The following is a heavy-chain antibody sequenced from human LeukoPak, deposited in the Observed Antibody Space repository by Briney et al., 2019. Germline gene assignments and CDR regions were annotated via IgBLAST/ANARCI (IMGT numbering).Heavy chain of an antibody. D-gene: IGHD2-2*01. Sequence: SETLSLTCAVSGYSISSGYHWGWIRQSPGKGLEWIGSIYHSGNTYYNPSLRSRVTISVDTSMNQFSLKLTSVTAADTAVYYCAKTRFCRGTTCLSPETPDSWGKGTLVT. J-gene: IGHJ4*02. CDR3: AKTRFCRGTTCLSPETPDS. V-gene: IGHV4-38-2*01. CDR2: IYHSGNT. CDR1: GYSISSGYH.